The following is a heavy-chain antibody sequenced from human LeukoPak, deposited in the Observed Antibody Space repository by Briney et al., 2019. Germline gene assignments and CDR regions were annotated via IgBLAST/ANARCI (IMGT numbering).Heavy chain of an antibody. CDR3: ARRAPTPDYSANEEYFQD. CDR1: GASVGNSSYF. J-gene: IGHJ1*01. D-gene: IGHD4-23*01. V-gene: IGHV4-39*02. CDR2: LYFSEHT. Sequence: PSQTLSLTCSVSGASVGNSSYFWSWLRQSPGKGLEWIGSLYFSEHTNYSPSLKSRPTTSPDSSKNHVPLTLPSVTATDTADYYRARRAPTPDYSANEEYFQDWGQGTLVTVA.